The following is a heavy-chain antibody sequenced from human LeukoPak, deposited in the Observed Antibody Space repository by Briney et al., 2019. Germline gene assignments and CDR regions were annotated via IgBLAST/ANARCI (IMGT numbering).Heavy chain of an antibody. Sequence: GGSLRLSCAASGFPFDEYAMHWIRQAPGKGLEWVSGISYTSETKGYVDSVKGRFTISRDNAKNSLYLQMNSLRVEDTALYYCAKDTGVYYDSSGYLRGFDYWGQGSLVTVSS. D-gene: IGHD3-22*01. V-gene: IGHV3-9*01. CDR3: AKDTGVYYDSSGYLRGFDY. CDR2: ISYTSETK. CDR1: GFPFDEYA. J-gene: IGHJ4*02.